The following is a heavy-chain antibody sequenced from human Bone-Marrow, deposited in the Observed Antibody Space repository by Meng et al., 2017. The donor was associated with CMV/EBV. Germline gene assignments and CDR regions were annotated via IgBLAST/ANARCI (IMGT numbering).Heavy chain of an antibody. J-gene: IGHJ4*02. CDR2: TIPIFGTA. CDR1: GGTFSSYA. Sequence: SVKVSCKASGGTFSSYAISWVRQAPGQGLEWMGGTIPIFGTANYAQKFQGRVTITTDESTSTAYMELSSLRSEDTAVYYCARASPYYDFWSGYYFDYWGQGNLVTVSS. D-gene: IGHD3-3*01. V-gene: IGHV1-69*05. CDR3: ARASPYYDFWSGYYFDY.